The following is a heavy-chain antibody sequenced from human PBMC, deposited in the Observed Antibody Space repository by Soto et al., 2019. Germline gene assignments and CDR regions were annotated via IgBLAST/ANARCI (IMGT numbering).Heavy chain of an antibody. J-gene: IGHJ4*02. CDR1: GFTLSGVD. CDR2: MSYDGRNQ. D-gene: IGHD6-6*01. V-gene: IGHV3-30*18. Sequence: QVRLVESGGGVVQPGTSLRLSCSASGFTLSGVDMHWVRQAPGTGLEWVAVMSYDGRNQYYADSVKGRFTVSRDSSKSTLYLQMNSLRTEDAAVYYCAKGGWYTSSSRSDCWGQGTLVTVSS. CDR3: AKGGWYTSSSRSDC.